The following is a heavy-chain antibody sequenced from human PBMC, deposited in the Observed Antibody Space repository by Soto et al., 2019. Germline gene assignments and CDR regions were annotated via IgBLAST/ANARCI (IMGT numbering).Heavy chain of an antibody. CDR1: GFTFSSYA. V-gene: IGHV3-23*04. D-gene: IGHD2-15*01. Sequence: DVQLVESGGGLVQPEGSLRLSCAASGFTFSSYAMGWVRQGPGKGLEWVAVVSIGGSTHYADSVRGRFTISRDNSKNTLSLQMNSLPAEDTAVYFCAKRRGAGGHFDYWGQGALVTGSS. CDR3: AKRRGAGGHFDY. J-gene: IGHJ4*02. CDR2: VSIGGST.